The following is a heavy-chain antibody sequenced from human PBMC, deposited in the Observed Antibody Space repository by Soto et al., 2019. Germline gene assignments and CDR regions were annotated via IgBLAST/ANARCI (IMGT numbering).Heavy chain of an antibody. J-gene: IGHJ5*02. CDR2: IIPILGIA. Sequence: QVQLVQSGAEVKKPGSSVKVSCKASGGTFSSYTISWVRQAPGQGLEWMGRIIPILGIAHYAQKFQGRVTITADKSTSTAYMELSSLRSEDTAVYYCASRVVVAATSTGWFDPWGQGTLVTVSS. D-gene: IGHD2-15*01. CDR1: GGTFSSYT. CDR3: ASRVVVAATSTGWFDP. V-gene: IGHV1-69*02.